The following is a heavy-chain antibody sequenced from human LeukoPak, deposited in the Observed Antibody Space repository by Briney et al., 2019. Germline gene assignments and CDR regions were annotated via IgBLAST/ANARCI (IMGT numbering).Heavy chain of an antibody. CDR1: GFTFSNYA. CDR2: ISGSGGRT. CDR3: AKRALDYVWGSYRDLHFDY. Sequence: GGSLRLFCAASGFTFSNYAMSWVRQAPGKGLQWVSAISGSGGRTYYADSVKGRFTTSRDNSKNTLYLQMNSLRAEDTAVYYCAKRALDYVWGSYRDLHFDYWGQGTLVTVSS. V-gene: IGHV3-23*01. J-gene: IGHJ4*02. D-gene: IGHD3-16*02.